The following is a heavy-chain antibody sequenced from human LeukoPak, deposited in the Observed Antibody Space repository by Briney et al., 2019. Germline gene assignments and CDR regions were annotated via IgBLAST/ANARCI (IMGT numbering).Heavy chain of an antibody. Sequence: GGSLRLSCAASGFSFSNYAMSWVRQAPARGPEWVSSIRGGGATFYADLVKGWFTLFRDDSRNTVHLQMNNLRVEDTAIYYCAKANWVSNADAVWWGQGTQVTVSS. CDR1: GFSFSNYA. J-gene: IGHJ4*02. CDR3: AKANWVSNADAVW. D-gene: IGHD1-1*01. CDR2: IRGGGAT. V-gene: IGHV3-23*01.